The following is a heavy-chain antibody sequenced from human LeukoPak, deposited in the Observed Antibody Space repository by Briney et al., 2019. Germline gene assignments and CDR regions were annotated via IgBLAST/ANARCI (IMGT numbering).Heavy chain of an antibody. D-gene: IGHD6-19*01. CDR2: ISSNGGST. Sequence: PGGSLRLSCAASGFTFSSHAMHWVRQAPGKGLEYVSAISSNGGSTYYANSVKGRFTISRDNSKNTLYLQMGSLRAEDMAVYYCARVAGGSGWYGGFDNWGQGTLVTVSS. J-gene: IGHJ4*02. CDR3: ARVAGGSGWYGGFDN. CDR1: GFTFSSHA. V-gene: IGHV3-64*01.